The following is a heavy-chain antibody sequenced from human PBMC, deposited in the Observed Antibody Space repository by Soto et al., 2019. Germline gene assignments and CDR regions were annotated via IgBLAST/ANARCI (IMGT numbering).Heavy chain of an antibody. V-gene: IGHV1-18*04. CDR2: ISVYTGDT. J-gene: IGHJ4*02. CDR3: AGGYYYDSSGYYRTFDY. CDR1: GYTFTSYD. D-gene: IGHD3-22*01. Sequence: ASVKVSCKTSGYTFTSYDFGCVLQSPLQWLHWMGWISVYTGDTKYTQSLQGRVTMTTDTSTTTAYMELRSLRSDDTAVYYCAGGYYYDSSGYYRTFDYWGQGTLVTVSS.